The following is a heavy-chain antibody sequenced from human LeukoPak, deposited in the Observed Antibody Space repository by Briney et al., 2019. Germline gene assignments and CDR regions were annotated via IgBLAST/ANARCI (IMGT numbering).Heavy chain of an antibody. D-gene: IGHD3-10*01. Sequence: PSETLSLTCAVYGGSFSGYYWSWIRQPPGKGLEWIGEINHSGSTNYNPSLKSRVTISVDTSKNQFSLKLSSVTAADTAVYYCARGPPLDGVREVRKRRDWYYGMDVWGQGTTVTVSS. J-gene: IGHJ6*02. CDR1: GGSFSGYY. CDR3: ARGPPLDGVREVRKRRDWYYGMDV. CDR2: INHSGST. V-gene: IGHV4-34*01.